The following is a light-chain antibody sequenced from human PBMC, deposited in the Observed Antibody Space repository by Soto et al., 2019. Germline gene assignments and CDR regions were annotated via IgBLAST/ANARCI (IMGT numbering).Light chain of an antibody. CDR1: QSVTSN. J-gene: IGKJ4*01. Sequence: EIVMTQSTATLSVSPGERATLSCRASQSVTSNLAWYQQKPGQPPRRLIYGASTRATCIPARFRGSGSGTEFTLTIRSLQSEDFAVYYCQLYNNWPITFGGGTKVEIK. CDR2: GAS. CDR3: QLYNNWPIT. V-gene: IGKV3-15*01.